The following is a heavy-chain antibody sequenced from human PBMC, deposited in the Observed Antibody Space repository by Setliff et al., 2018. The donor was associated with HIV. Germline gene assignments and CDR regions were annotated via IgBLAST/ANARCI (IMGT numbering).Heavy chain of an antibody. V-gene: IGHV1-18*01. CDR3: ATIREYYYDSSGQEYFQH. CDR2: INVYNGNT. D-gene: IGHD3-22*01. CDR1: GYTFSSSG. J-gene: IGHJ1*01. Sequence: ASVKVSCKASGYTFSSSGISWVRQAPGQGLEWMGWINVYNGNTNYAQKVQGRVTMTTDTSASTAYMELRSLRSDDTAVYYCATIREYYYDSSGQEYFQHWGHGTLVTVSS.